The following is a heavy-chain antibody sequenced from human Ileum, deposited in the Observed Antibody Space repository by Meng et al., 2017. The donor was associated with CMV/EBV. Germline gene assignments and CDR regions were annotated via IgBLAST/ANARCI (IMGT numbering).Heavy chain of an antibody. J-gene: IGHJ1*01. CDR1: GDSIASSY. CDR2: IHHSGDT. D-gene: IGHD2-21*01. CDR3: AKTARIPAA. V-gene: IGHV4-59*01. Sequence: SETLSLTCIVSGDSIASSYWSWFRQSPVKGLESIRYIHHSGDTNYNPALMSRATMSLDMSKNQLSLRLTSVTAADTAVYYCAKTARIPAAWGQGTLVTVSS.